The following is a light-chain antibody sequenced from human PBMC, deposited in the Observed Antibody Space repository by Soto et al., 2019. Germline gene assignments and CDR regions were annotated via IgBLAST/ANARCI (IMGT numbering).Light chain of an antibody. CDR2: AAS. CDR1: QGISSY. Sequence: AIRMTQSPYSLSASTGDRVTITCRASQGISSYLAWYQQKPGKAPKLLIYAASTLQSGAPSRFSGSGSWTYFTLTFSSVPPENFATYSWQQYYSYPRTYGNGTKMEVK. CDR3: QQYYSYPRT. V-gene: IGKV1-8*01. J-gene: IGKJ1*01.